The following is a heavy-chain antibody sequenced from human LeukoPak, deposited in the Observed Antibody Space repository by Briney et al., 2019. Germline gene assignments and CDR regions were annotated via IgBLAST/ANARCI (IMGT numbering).Heavy chain of an antibody. J-gene: IGHJ4*02. V-gene: IGHV3-30-3*01. CDR2: VSVEGIGR. CDR3: ATVTKVDFDY. Sequence: PGGSLRLSCAASGFTFSSYTMYWFRQAPGKGLEWVASVSVEGIGRYFPGSAEGRLTISRDNSKSMVYLQMNNVRGEDTAVYYCATVTKVDFDYWGQGTLVTVSS. CDR1: GFTFSSYT. D-gene: IGHD4-11*01.